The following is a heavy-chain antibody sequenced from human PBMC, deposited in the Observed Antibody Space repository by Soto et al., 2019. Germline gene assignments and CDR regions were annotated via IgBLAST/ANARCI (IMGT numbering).Heavy chain of an antibody. Sequence: PGGSLRLSCAASGFTFSNYAMHWVRQAPGKGLEWFAIITDDGDNEYYADSVRGRFTTSRDNSKNTLFLQMNSLRAEDTAEYYCVKGGWLDYWGQGALVTVSS. J-gene: IGHJ4*02. CDR2: ITDDGDNE. CDR1: GFTFSNYA. D-gene: IGHD2-15*01. CDR3: VKGGWLDY. V-gene: IGHV3-30-3*01.